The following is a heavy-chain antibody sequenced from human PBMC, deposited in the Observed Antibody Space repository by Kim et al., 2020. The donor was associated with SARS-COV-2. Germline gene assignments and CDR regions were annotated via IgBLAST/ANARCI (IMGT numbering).Heavy chain of an antibody. CDR1: GFTFSSYN. J-gene: IGHJ4*02. CDR2: ISSSSSTI. D-gene: IGHD2-21*01. V-gene: IGHV3-48*02. Sequence: GGSLRLSFAASGFTFSSYNMNWVRQAPGKGLEWVSYISSSSSTIYAADSVKGLFTISSDNAKTPLHLQMNILRDEDTAEYYCARIRACYFCPNGYWGQGT. CDR3: ARIRACYFCPNGY.